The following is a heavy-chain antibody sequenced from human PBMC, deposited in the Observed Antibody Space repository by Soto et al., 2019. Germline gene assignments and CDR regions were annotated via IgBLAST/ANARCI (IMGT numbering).Heavy chain of an antibody. Sequence: QVQLVESGGGVVQPGRSLRLSCADSAFTFSSYAVHWVRQAPCKGLEWVAVISYDGSNKYYADSVKGRFTISRDNSKNTLYLQMNSLRAEDTAVYYCARGRRQQLAPDVDPWGQGTLVTVSS. CDR3: ARGRRQQLAPDVDP. D-gene: IGHD6-13*01. CDR1: AFTFSSYA. CDR2: ISYDGSNK. V-gene: IGHV3-30-3*01. J-gene: IGHJ5*02.